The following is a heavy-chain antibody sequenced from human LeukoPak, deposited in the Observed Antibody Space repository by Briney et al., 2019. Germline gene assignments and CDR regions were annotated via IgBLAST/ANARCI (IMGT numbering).Heavy chain of an antibody. CDR1: GYNFIDFS. V-gene: IGHV1-2*02. Sequence: ASVKVSCKASGYNFIDFSMHWVRQGPGQGLEWMGWINQNSGGTNYAQNFQGRVTMTWDPSISTAYMELRSLRYDDTAVYYCAREGWDPHLEYWGQGTLVTVSS. CDR2: INQNSGGT. J-gene: IGHJ4*02. D-gene: IGHD1-26*01. CDR3: AREGWDPHLEY.